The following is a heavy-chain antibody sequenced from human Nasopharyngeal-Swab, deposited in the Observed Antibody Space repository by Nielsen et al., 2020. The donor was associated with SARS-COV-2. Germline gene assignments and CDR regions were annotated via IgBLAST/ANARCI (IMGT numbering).Heavy chain of an antibody. V-gene: IGHV4-34*01. J-gene: IGHJ4*02. CDR3: ARGSQWLRYFDY. CDR2: INHSGST. CDR1: GGSFSGYY. Sequence: SETLSLTCAVYGGSFSGYYWSWIRQPPGKGLEWIGEINHSGSTNYNQSLKSRVTISVDTSKNQFSLKLSSVTAADTAVYYCARGSQWLRYFDYWGQGTLVTVSS. D-gene: IGHD5-12*01.